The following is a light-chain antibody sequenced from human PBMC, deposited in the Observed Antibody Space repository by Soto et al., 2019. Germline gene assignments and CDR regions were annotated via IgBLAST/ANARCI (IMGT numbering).Light chain of an antibody. Sequence: QSVLTQPPSASATPGQRVTISCSGSSSNIGTNTVNWYKQVPGTAPTLLIYTDHQRPAGVPDRFSGSKSGTSASLAISWLQSEDEDDYYCAAWDGSLNVVLFGGGTKVTVL. CDR3: AAWDGSLNVVL. CDR1: SSNIGTNT. V-gene: IGLV1-44*01. CDR2: TDH. J-gene: IGLJ2*01.